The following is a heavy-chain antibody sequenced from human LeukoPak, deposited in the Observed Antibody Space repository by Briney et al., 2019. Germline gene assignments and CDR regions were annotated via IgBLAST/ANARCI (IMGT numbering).Heavy chain of an antibody. CDR1: GFTFSSYG. CDR2: IWYDGSNK. V-gene: IGHV3-33*01. Sequence: GGSLRLSCAASGFTFSSYGMHWVRQAPGKGLGWVAVIWYDGSNKYYADSVKGRFTISRDNSKNTLYLQMNSLRAEDTAVYYCRTIAVAGTVVDYWGQGTLVTVSS. CDR3: RTIAVAGTVVDY. D-gene: IGHD6-19*01. J-gene: IGHJ4*02.